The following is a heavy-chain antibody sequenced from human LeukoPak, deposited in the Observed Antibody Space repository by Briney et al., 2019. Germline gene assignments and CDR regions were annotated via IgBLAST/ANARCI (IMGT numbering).Heavy chain of an antibody. CDR1: GFTFSSYA. CDR2: ISYDGSNK. D-gene: IGHD3-10*01. CDR3: ARDRAGYYYGSVNYHDAFDI. J-gene: IGHJ3*02. V-gene: IGHV3-30*04. Sequence: SGGSLRLSCAASGFTFSSYAMHWVRQAPGKGLEWVAVISYDGSNKYYADSVKGRFTISRDNSKNTLYLQMNSLRAEDTAVYYCARDRAGYYYGSVNYHDAFDIWGQGTMVTVSS.